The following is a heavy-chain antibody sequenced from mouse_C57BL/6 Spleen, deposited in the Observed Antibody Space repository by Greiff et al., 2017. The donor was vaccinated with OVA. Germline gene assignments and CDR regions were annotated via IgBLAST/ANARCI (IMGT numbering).Heavy chain of an antibody. J-gene: IGHJ2*01. D-gene: IGHD1-1*01. Sequence: QVQLQPPGTELVKPGASVKLSCKASGYTFTSYWMHWVKQRPGQGLEWIGNIKPSNGGTNYNEKFKSKATLTVDKSSSTAYMQLSSLTSEDSAVYYCARWPVTVVATDYWGQGTTLTVSS. CDR3: ARWPVTVVATDY. CDR2: IKPSNGGT. V-gene: IGHV1-53*01. CDR1: GYTFTSYW.